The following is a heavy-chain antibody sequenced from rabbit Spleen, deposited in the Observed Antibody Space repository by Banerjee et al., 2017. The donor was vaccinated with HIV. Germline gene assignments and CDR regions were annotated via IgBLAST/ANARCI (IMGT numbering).Heavy chain of an antibody. D-gene: IGHD1-1*01. CDR3: VRGASSSFSSYGMDL. Sequence: QEQLVESGGGLVQPGGSLKLSCKASGFDFSSYGVSWVRQAPGKGLEWIGYIDLVFGSTFYANWVNGRFTISSHNAQNTLYLQVSSLTAADTATYFCVRGASSSFSSYGMDLWGPGTLVTVS. V-gene: IGHV1S47*01. J-gene: IGHJ6*01. CDR1: GFDFSSYG. CDR2: IDLVFGST.